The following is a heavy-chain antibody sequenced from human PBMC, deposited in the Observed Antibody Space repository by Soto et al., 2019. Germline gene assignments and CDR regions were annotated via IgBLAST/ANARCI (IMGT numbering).Heavy chain of an antibody. CDR2: XXXXXXXX. J-gene: IGHJ5*02. V-gene: IGHV1-46*01. CDR1: ADTFTSYY. CDR3: AGSSAGVFGIIIEGSNWLAP. D-gene: IGHD3-16*02. Sequence: ASVKVSCKAPADTFTSYYIHWVRQAPGHGLEWMGIXXXXXXXXXXXXXXXXXXXXTRDTSTSTVYMELRSLRSEDTAIYYCAGSSAGVFGIIIEGSNWLAPWGQGSLVTVSS.